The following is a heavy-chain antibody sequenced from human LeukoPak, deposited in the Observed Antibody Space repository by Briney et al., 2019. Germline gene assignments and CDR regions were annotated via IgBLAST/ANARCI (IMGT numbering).Heavy chain of an antibody. J-gene: IGHJ4*02. CDR1: GGSISSYY. V-gene: IGHV4-59*01. CDR2: IYYSGST. CDR3: ARGKDGSSLPFDS. Sequence: SETLSLTCTVSGGSISSYYWSWIRQPPGKGLEWIGYIYYSGSTNCNPSLKSRVTITVDTSKNQFSLKLSSVTAADTAVYYCARGKDGSSLPFDSWGQGTLVTVSS. D-gene: IGHD5/OR15-5a*01.